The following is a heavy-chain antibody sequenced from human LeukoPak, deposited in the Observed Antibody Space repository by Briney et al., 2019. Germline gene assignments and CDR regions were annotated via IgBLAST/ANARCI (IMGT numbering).Heavy chain of an antibody. V-gene: IGHV3-7*01. CDR3: ASYIAAAGTWSRWFDP. J-gene: IGHJ5*02. D-gene: IGHD6-13*01. CDR1: GFTFSSYW. Sequence: PGGSLRLSCTASGFTFSSYWMSWVRQAPGKGLEWVANIKQDRSEKHYVDSVKGRFTISRDNAKNSLYLQMNSLRAEDTAVYYCASYIAAAGTWSRWFDPWGQGTLVTVSS. CDR2: IKQDRSEK.